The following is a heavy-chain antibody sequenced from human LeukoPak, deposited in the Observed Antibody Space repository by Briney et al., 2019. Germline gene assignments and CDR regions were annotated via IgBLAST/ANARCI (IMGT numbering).Heavy chain of an antibody. D-gene: IGHD3-10*01. V-gene: IGHV3-7*03. Sequence: GGSLRLSCAASGFMFTSYWMSWVRQAPGKGLEWVANINQDGSAKYYVDSVKGRFTISRDNAKNSLYLQMNSLRVDDTAVYYCAKDRVDGSGSQFDSWGQGSLVTVSS. J-gene: IGHJ4*02. CDR3: AKDRVDGSGSQFDS. CDR1: GFMFTSYW. CDR2: INQDGSAK.